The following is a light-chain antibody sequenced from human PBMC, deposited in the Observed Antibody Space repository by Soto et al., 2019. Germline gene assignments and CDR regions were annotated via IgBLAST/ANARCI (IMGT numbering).Light chain of an antibody. V-gene: IGLV1-51*01. CDR1: SSNIGNNY. CDR2: DND. Sequence: QSVLTQPPSVSAAPGPKVTISCSGGSSNIGNNYVSWYQQLPGTAPKLLIYDNDKRPSGIPDRFSGSKSGTSATLGITGLQTGDEADYDCGTWDNSLGDGHVVFGGGTKLTVL. CDR3: GTWDNSLGDGHVV. J-gene: IGLJ2*01.